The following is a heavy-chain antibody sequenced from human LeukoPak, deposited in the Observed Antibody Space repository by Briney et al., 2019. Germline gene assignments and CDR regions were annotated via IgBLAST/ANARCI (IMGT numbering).Heavy chain of an antibody. J-gene: IGHJ4*02. V-gene: IGHV3-7*03. CDR3: AKDRWSGFSQIDY. CDR1: GFSFSSHW. CDR2: IKEDGSKK. Sequence: GGSLRLSCTASGFSFSSHWMTWVRQAPGKGLEWVANIKEDGSKKNYVDSVKGRFTVSRDNSKNTLYLQMNSLRAEDTAIYYCAKDRWSGFSQIDYWGQGTLVTVSS. D-gene: IGHD3-3*01.